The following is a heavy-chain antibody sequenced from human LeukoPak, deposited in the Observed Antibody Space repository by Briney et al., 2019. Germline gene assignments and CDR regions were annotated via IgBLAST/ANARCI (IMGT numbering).Heavy chain of an antibody. D-gene: IGHD6-13*01. J-gene: IGHJ4*02. Sequence: PSETLSLICTVSGGSISSTNYCWGWVRQPPGKGLEWVGSLHYSESPYYNPSLNSRVTIFVDTSKNQFSLKLTSVNAADTAVYYCARHQYRSSWSPFDYWGQGTLVTVSS. CDR3: ARHQYRSSWSPFDY. CDR1: GGSISSTNYC. CDR2: LHYSESP. V-gene: IGHV4-39*01.